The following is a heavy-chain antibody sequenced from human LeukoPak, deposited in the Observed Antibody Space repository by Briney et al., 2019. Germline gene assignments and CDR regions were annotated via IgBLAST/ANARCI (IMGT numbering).Heavy chain of an antibody. J-gene: IGHJ4*02. Sequence: GGSLRLSCAASGFTFDDYAMHWVRQAPGKGLEWVSGISWNSGSIGYADSVKGRFTISRDNSKNTLYLQMNSLRAEDTAVYYCAKARYCSSTSCPGYFDYWGQGTLVTVSS. CDR2: ISWNSGSI. CDR3: AKARYCSSTSCPGYFDY. V-gene: IGHV3-9*01. CDR1: GFTFDDYA. D-gene: IGHD2-2*01.